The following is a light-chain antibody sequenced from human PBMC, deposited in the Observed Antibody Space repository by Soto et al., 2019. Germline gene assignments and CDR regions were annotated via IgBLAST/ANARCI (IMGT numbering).Light chain of an antibody. V-gene: IGKV3-20*01. CDR1: QSVSSTY. Sequence: EIVLTQSPGTLSLSPGERATLSCRASQSVSSTYLAWYQQKPGQAPRLLIYGASSRATGIPDRFSGSGSGTDFTLTISRLQPEDFAVYYCHHYGRSPGTFGQGTKVDNK. CDR3: HHYGRSPGT. J-gene: IGKJ1*01. CDR2: GAS.